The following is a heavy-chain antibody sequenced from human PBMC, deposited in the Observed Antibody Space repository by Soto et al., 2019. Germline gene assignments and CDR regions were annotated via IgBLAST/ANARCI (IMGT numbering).Heavy chain of an antibody. CDR1: GFTFSSYA. Sequence: GGSLRLSCAASGFTFSSYAMHWVRQAPGKGLEWVAVISYDGSNKYYADSVKGRFTISRDNSKNTLYLQMNSLRAEDTAVYYCARGSGSSGRTDAFDIWGQGTMVTVSS. CDR2: ISYDGSNK. D-gene: IGHD1-26*01. CDR3: ARGSGSSGRTDAFDI. V-gene: IGHV3-30-3*01. J-gene: IGHJ3*02.